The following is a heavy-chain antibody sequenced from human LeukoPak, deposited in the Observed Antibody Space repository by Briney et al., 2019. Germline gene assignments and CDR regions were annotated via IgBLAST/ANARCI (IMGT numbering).Heavy chain of an antibody. CDR1: GGSISSGSYY. CDR2: IYTSGST. CDR3: AREGGSDMVRGVSHFDY. D-gene: IGHD3-10*01. Sequence: SQTLSLTCTVSGGSISSGSYYRSWIRQPAGKGLEWIGRIYTSGSTNYNPSLKSRVTISVDTSKNQFSLKLSSVTAADTAVYYCAREGGSDMVRGVSHFDYWGQGTLVTVSS. J-gene: IGHJ4*02. V-gene: IGHV4-61*02.